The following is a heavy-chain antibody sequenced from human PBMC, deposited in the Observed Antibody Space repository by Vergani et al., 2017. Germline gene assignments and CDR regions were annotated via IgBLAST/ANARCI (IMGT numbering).Heavy chain of an antibody. CDR1: GGSFSGYY. CDR3: ARGQKRYCSGGSCYSLTRFDP. V-gene: IGHV4-34*01. Sequence: QVQLQQWGAGLLKPSETLSLTCAVYGGSFSGYYWSWIRQPPGKGLEWIGEINHSGSTNYNPSLKSRVTISVDTSKNQFSLKLGSVTAADTAVYYCARGQKRYCSGGSCYSLTRFDPWGQGTLVTVSS. J-gene: IGHJ5*02. D-gene: IGHD2-15*01. CDR2: INHSGST.